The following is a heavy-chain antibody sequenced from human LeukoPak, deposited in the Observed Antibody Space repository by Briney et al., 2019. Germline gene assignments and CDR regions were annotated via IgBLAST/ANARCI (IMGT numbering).Heavy chain of an antibody. D-gene: IGHD3-10*01. CDR2: INPNSGGT. CDR1: GYTFTGYY. Sequence: ASVKVSCKASGYTFTGYYMDWVRQAPGQGLEWMGRINPNSGGTNYAQKFQGRVTMTRDTSISTAYMELSRLRSDDTAVYYCARNYYGSGSYYYYYMDVWGKGTTVTVSS. CDR3: ARNYYGSGSYYYYYMDV. J-gene: IGHJ6*03. V-gene: IGHV1-2*06.